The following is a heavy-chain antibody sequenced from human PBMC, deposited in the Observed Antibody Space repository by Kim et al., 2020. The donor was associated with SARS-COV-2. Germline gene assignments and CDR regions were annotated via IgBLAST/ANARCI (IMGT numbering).Heavy chain of an antibody. Sequence: GGSLRLSCAASGFTFSDYYMSWIHQAPGKGLEWVSYISSSGSTIYYADSVKGRFTISRDNAKNSLYLQMNSLRAEDTAVYYCAREGPDIGTRYYYGSGAIPGPYYYGMDVWGQGTTVTVSS. CDR1: GFTFSDYY. CDR2: ISSSGSTI. V-gene: IGHV3-11*04. D-gene: IGHD3-10*01. CDR3: AREGPDIGTRYYYGSGAIPGPYYYGMDV. J-gene: IGHJ6*02.